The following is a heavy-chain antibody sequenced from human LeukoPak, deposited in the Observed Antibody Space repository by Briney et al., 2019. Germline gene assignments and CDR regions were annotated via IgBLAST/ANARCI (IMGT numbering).Heavy chain of an antibody. CDR2: TTDDGRSK. J-gene: IGHJ4*02. D-gene: IGHD5-24*01. CDR3: AREVDGYNSFPDF. CDR1: GFTFSTSA. V-gene: IGHV3-30*04. Sequence: PGGSLRLSCVGSGFTFSTSAMHWVRQAPGKELEWVAVTTDDGRSKYYADSVRGRFTISRDNSKNTQYLQMSSLRAEDTAVYYCAREVDGYNSFPDFWGQGTLVTVSS.